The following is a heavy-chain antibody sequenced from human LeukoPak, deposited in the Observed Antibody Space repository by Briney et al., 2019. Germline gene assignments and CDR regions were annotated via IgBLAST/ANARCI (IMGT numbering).Heavy chain of an antibody. CDR3: ARIKCGGDCRGYYYYYHMDV. J-gene: IGHJ6*03. V-gene: IGHV1-2*02. CDR2: VNINSGGT. D-gene: IGHD2-21*02. CDR1: GYTFTGYY. Sequence: ASVTLSCKGSGYTFTGYYMHLVRQAPAQGLEWMGWVNINSGGTNYSQEFQGRVTMTRDTSISTAYMELSRLRSDDTAVYYCARIKCGGDCRGYYYYYHMDVWGKGTTVTISS.